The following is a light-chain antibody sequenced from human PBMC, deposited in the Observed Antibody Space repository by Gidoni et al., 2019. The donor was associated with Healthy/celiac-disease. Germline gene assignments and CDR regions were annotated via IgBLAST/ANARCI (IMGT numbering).Light chain of an antibody. J-gene: IGLJ2*01. CDR3: QAWDSSTVV. V-gene: IGLV3-1*01. CDR2: QDS. Sequence: YELTQPPPVPVSPGQTASITCSGDKLGDKYACWYQQKPGQSPVLVIYQDSKRPSGIPERFSGSNSGNTATLTLSGTQAMDEADYYCQAWDSSTVVFGGGTKLTVL. CDR1: KLGDKY.